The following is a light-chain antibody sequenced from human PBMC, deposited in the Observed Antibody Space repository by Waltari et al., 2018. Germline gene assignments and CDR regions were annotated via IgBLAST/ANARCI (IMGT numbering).Light chain of an antibody. CDR3: AAWDDKLGGRWE. CDR2: RND. J-gene: IGLJ2*01. V-gene: IGLV1-47*01. Sequence: QSVLTQPPSASGTPGQRVTISCSGRRSHIGSNVVNWYQQVPGTTPKLLIYRNDQRPSGVPDRFSGSKSGTSASLAISGLRSEDEADYYCAAWDDKLGGRWEFGGGTKLTVL. CDR1: RSHIGSNV.